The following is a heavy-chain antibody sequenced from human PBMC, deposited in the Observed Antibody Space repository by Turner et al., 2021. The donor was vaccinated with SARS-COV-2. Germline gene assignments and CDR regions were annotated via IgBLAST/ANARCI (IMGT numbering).Heavy chain of an antibody. CDR2: FDPEDRET. CDR3: ATDPLGWAGYDY. V-gene: IGHV1-24*01. Sequence: QVQLVQSGAEMKKPGASVKVSCKVSGYTLTEIFTHWVRQAPGKGLEWMGGFDPEDRETIYAQKFQGRVTMTEDTSTDIAYMELSSLSSDDTAVYYCATDPLGWAGYDYWGQGTLVTVSS. CDR1: GYTLTEIF. D-gene: IGHD6-25*01. J-gene: IGHJ4*02.